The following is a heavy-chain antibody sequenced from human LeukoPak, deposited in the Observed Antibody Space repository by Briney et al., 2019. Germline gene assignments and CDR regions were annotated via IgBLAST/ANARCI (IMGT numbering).Heavy chain of an antibody. CDR3: ARDPDIVATVS. J-gene: IGHJ3*01. D-gene: IGHD5-12*01. Sequence: PGGSLRLSCAASGFTFSSYEMNWVRQAPGKGLEWVSYISSSGSTIYYADSVKGRFTISRDNAKNSLYLQMNSLRAEDTAVYYCARDPDIVATVSWGQGTMVTVSS. CDR1: GFTFSSYE. CDR2: ISSSGSTI. V-gene: IGHV3-48*03.